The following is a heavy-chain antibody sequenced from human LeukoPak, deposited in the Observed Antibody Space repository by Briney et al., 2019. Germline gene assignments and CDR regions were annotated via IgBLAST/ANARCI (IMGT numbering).Heavy chain of an antibody. D-gene: IGHD6-19*01. CDR1: GYTFTSYG. Sequence: ASVKVSCKASGYTFTSYGISWVRQAPGQGLEWMGWISAYNGNTNYAQKLQGRVTMTTDTSTSTAYMELRSLRSDDTAVYYCARVVGVVYSSGPVDYWGQGTLVTVSS. V-gene: IGHV1-18*01. J-gene: IGHJ4*02. CDR3: ARVVGVVYSSGPVDY. CDR2: ISAYNGNT.